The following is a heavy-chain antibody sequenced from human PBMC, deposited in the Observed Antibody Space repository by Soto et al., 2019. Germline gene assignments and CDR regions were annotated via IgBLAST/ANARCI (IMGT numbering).Heavy chain of an antibody. J-gene: IGHJ6*02. D-gene: IGHD3-10*01. CDR3: VRDKFLMIRGVMRGTYRGMDV. Sequence: ASVKVSCKASGYTFTSYYMHWVRQAPGQGLEWMGIINPSGGSTSYAQKFQGRVTMTRDTSTSTVYMELSSLRSEDTAVYYCVRDKFLMIRGVMRGTYRGMDVWGQGTTVTVSS. V-gene: IGHV1-46*01. CDR2: INPSGGST. CDR1: GYTFTSYY.